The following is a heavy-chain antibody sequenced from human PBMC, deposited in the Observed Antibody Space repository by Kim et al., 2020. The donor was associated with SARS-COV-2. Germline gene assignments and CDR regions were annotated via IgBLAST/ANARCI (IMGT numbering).Heavy chain of an antibody. J-gene: IGHJ3*02. CDR1: GFTFSSYG. CDR3: AKGTLREWGAFDI. V-gene: IGHV3-30*18. Sequence: GGSLRLSCAASGFTFSSYGMHWVRQAPGKGLEWVAIISYDGSNKYYADSVKGRFTISRDNSKNTLYLQMDSLRAEDTAVYYCAKGTLREWGAFDIWGQG. CDR2: ISYDGSNK. D-gene: IGHD3-3*01.